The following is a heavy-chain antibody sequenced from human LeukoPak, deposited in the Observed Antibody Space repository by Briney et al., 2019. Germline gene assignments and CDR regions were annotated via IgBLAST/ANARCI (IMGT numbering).Heavy chain of an antibody. CDR3: ARNPSGDY. J-gene: IGHJ4*02. V-gene: IGHV3-48*01. Sequence: GGSLRLSCAASGFTFSSYSMNWVRQAPGKGLEWVSYISSSSSTIYYADSVKGRFTISRDNAKNSLYLQMNSLGAEDTAVYYCARNPSGDYWGQGTLVTVSS. CDR1: GFTFSSYS. CDR2: ISSSSSTI. D-gene: IGHD6-25*01.